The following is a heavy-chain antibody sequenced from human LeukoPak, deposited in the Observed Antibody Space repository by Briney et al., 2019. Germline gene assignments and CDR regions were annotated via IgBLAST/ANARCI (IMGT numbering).Heavy chain of an antibody. CDR3: ASDSYYYGSGSYVY. J-gene: IGHJ4*02. D-gene: IGHD3-10*01. CDR1: GGSLSSGGYS. CDR2: IYHSRST. Sequence: SQTMSLTSAVYGGSLSSGGYSWSWIRQPPGKGLEWIGLIYHSRSTYYNLTLKRRVTISVDRSKNQFSLKLSSVTAADTAVYYCASDSYYYGSGSYVYWGQGTLDTVSS. V-gene: IGHV4-30-2*01.